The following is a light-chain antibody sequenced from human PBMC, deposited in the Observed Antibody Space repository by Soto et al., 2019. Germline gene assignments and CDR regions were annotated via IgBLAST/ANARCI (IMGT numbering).Light chain of an antibody. V-gene: IGLV1-40*01. CDR3: QSYDNRLHAWV. CDR1: SSNIGAGFH. J-gene: IGLJ3*02. CDR2: DNN. Sequence: QSVLTQPPSVSGAPGQRVTISCTGSSSNIGAGFHVHWYQQLPGTAPKLLIYDNNNRPSGVPDRFSGSKSGTSASLAITGLQAEDEADYYCQSYDNRLHAWVFGGGTKVTVL.